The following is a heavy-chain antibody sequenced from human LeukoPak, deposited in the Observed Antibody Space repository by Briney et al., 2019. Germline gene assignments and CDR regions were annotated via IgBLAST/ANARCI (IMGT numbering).Heavy chain of an antibody. CDR3: ARRAGDFWSGYDY. Sequence: TGGSLRLSCAASGFTFSSYAMSWVRQAPGKGLEWVSAISGSGGSTYYADSVKGRFTISRDNAKNSLYLQMNSLRAEDTAVYYCARRAGDFWSGYDYWGQGTLVTVSS. D-gene: IGHD3-3*01. CDR1: GFTFSSYA. V-gene: IGHV3-23*01. CDR2: ISGSGGST. J-gene: IGHJ4*02.